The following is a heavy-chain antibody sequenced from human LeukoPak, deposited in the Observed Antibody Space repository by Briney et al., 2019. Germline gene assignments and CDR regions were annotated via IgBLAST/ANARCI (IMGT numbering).Heavy chain of an antibody. CDR2: IYYSGST. V-gene: IGHV4-59*01. CDR3: ARDRLWFGELNQYYYYGMDV. Sequence: PSETLSLTCTVSGGSISSYYWSWIRQPPGKGLEWIGYIYYSGSTNYNPSLKSRVTISVGTSKNQFSLKLSSVTAADTAVYYCARDRLWFGELNQYYYYGMDVWGKGTTVTVSS. D-gene: IGHD3-10*01. CDR1: GGSISSYY. J-gene: IGHJ6*04.